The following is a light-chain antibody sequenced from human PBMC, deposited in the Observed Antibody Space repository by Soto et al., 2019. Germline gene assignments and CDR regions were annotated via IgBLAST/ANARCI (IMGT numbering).Light chain of an antibody. CDR2: EGT. J-gene: IGLJ2*01. CDR3: SSYAGSNTFVV. Sequence: QSALTQPASVSGSPGQSITISCIGTSGDVGGYNLVSWYQQHPGKVPKLLIYEGTKRPSGVSNRFSGSKSGDTASLTISGLQADDEADYYCSSYAGSNTFVVFGGGTKLTVL. CDR1: SGDVGGYNL. V-gene: IGLV2-23*03.